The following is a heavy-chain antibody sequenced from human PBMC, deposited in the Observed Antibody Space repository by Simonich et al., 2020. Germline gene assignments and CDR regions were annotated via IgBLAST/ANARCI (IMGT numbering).Heavy chain of an antibody. V-gene: IGHV4-34*01. CDR1: GGSFSGYY. CDR3: ARGKGWKNAFDI. D-gene: IGHD1-1*01. J-gene: IGHJ3*02. CDR2: INHSGIT. Sequence: QVQLQQWGAGLLKPSETLSLTCAVYGGSFSGYYWSWIPQPPGKGREWIGEINHSGITYYNPALKRRVTISVDTSKNQFSLKLSSVTAADTAVYYCARGKGWKNAFDIWGQGTMVTVSS.